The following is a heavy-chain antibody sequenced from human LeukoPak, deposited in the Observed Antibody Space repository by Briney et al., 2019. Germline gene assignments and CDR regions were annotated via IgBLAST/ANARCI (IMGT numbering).Heavy chain of an antibody. Sequence: TGGSLRLSCAASGFTVSTTYISWVRQPPERGLEWVSVMYSDGRTYYADSLKGRFSISRDSSKNTVYLQLNSLRVEDTAVYYCARLPRGEYWGQGTLVIVSS. CDR1: GFTVSTTY. J-gene: IGHJ4*02. CDR3: ARLPRGEY. CDR2: MYSDGRT. D-gene: IGHD3-16*01. V-gene: IGHV3-53*01.